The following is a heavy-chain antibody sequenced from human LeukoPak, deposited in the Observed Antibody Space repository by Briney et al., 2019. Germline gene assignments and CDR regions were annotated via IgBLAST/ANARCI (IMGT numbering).Heavy chain of an antibody. V-gene: IGHV4-34*01. D-gene: IGHD3-10*01. CDR1: GGSFSGYY. J-gene: IGHJ6*03. Sequence: SETLSLTCAVYGGSFSGYYWSWIRQPPGKGLEWIGEINHSGSTNYNPSLKSRVTISVDTSKNQFSLKLSSVTAADTAVYYCTRHHGSGSYYYYYYMDVWGKGTTVTVSS. CDR2: INHSGST. CDR3: TRHHGSGSYYYYYYMDV.